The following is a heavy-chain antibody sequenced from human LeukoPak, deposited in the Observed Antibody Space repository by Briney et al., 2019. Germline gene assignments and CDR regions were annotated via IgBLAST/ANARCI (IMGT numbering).Heavy chain of an antibody. D-gene: IGHD6-13*01. J-gene: IGHJ5*02. CDR1: GGTFSSYA. Sequence: SVKVSCKASGGTFSSYAISWVRQAPGQGLEWMGGIIPIFGTANYAQKFQGRVTITADKSTSTAYMELSSLRSEDTAVYYCARRRPTTSIAAAGVNWFDPWGQGTLVTVSS. CDR3: ARRRPTTSIAAAGVNWFDP. CDR2: IIPIFGTA. V-gene: IGHV1-69*06.